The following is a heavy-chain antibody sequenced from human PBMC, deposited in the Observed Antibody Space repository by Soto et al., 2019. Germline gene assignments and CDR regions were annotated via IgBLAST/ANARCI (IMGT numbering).Heavy chain of an antibody. CDR1: GGSISSGGYY. D-gene: IGHD5-12*01. CDR2: IYYSGST. CDR3: PRQASGYDQGYYFDY. V-gene: IGHV4-39*01. Sequence: PSETLSLTCTVSGGSISSGGYYWSWIRQHPGKGLEWIGSIYYSGSTYYNPSLKSRVTISVDTSKNQFSLKLSSVTAADTAVYYCPRQASGYDQGYYFDYWGQGTLVTVSS. J-gene: IGHJ4*02.